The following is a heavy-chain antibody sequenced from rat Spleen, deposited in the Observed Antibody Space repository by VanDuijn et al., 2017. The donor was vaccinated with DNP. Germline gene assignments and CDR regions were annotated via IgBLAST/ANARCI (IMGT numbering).Heavy chain of an antibody. D-gene: IGHD1-4*01. CDR1: GFSLTSYG. CDR3: TRGTGITRAMDA. J-gene: IGHJ4*01. Sequence: QVQLKESGPGLVQPSQTLSLTCTVSGFSLTSYGVSWVRQPPGKGLEWIAAISSGGSTYYNSALKSRLSISRDTSKSQVFLKMNSLQTEDTASYFCTRGTGITRAMDAWGQGTSVTVSA. V-gene: IGHV2S12*01. CDR2: ISSGGST.